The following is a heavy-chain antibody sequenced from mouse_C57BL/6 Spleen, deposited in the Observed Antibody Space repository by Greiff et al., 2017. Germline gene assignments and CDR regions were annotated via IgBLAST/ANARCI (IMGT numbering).Heavy chain of an antibody. CDR1: GFSFNTYA. V-gene: IGHV10-1*01. Sequence: EVQLVESGGGLVQPKGSLKLSCAASGFSFNTYAMNWVRQAPGKGLEWVARIRSKSNNYATYYADSVKDRFTISRDESESMLYLQMNNLKTEDTAMYYCVRHGSSYDYFDYWGQGTTLTVSS. D-gene: IGHD1-1*01. CDR2: IRSKSNNYAT. J-gene: IGHJ2*01. CDR3: VRHGSSYDYFDY.